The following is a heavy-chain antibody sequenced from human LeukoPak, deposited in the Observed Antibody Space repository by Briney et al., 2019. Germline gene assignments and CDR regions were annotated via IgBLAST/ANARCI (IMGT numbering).Heavy chain of an antibody. CDR3: AKDRLAVVTAIGYGMDV. J-gene: IGHJ6*02. CDR2: ISGSGGNT. V-gene: IGHV3-23*01. CDR1: GFTFSSYV. Sequence: PGGSLRLSCAASGFTFSSYVMSWVRQAPGKGLEWVSAISGSGGNTYYADSVKGRFTISRDNSKNTLYLQMDSLRAEDTAVYYCAKDRLAVVTAIGYGMDVWGQGTTVTVSS. D-gene: IGHD2-21*02.